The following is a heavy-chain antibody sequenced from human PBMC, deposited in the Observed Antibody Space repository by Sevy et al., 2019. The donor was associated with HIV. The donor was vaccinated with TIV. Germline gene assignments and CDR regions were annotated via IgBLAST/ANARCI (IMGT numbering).Heavy chain of an antibody. CDR1: GFAFSDYA. CDR2: IRNKEYNGTT. J-gene: IGHJ4*02. Sequence: GGSLRLSCTGSGFAFSDYALSWVRQAPGKGLEWVGLIRNKEYNGTTEYAASVKGRFFISRDDSKSVAYLDMNSLKTADTGLYYCTRSVTTIYWGRGTLVTVSS. V-gene: IGHV3-49*04. CDR3: TRSVTTIY. D-gene: IGHD4-4*01.